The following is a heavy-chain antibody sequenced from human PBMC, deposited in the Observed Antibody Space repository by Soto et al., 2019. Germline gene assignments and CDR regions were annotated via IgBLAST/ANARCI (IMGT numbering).Heavy chain of an antibody. CDR3: ARESSLLLSDSGKKIDH. CDR2: IYYSGST. D-gene: IGHD3-10*01. J-gene: IGHJ4*01. CDR1: GGSVNSGHYY. V-gene: IGHV4-61*01. Sequence: PSETLSLTCTVSGGSVNSGHYYWNWIRQSPGKGLEGIGYIYYSGSTNYNSSLKSRLSISIDTSRNQFSLKLTSVTAADTAVYYCARESSLLLSDSGKKIDHWGQGILVTVSS.